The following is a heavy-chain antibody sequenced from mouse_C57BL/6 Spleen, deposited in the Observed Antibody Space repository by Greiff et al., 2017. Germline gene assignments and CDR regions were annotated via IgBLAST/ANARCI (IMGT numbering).Heavy chain of an antibody. D-gene: IGHD1-1*01. CDR3: ARGGYGSSYAYFDV. V-gene: IGHV1-22*01. Sequence: EVQLQQSGPELVKPGASVKMSCKASGYTFTDYNMHWVKQSPGKSLEWIGYINPSNGGTSYNQKFKGKATLTVNKSSSTAYMELRSLTSEDSAVYYGARGGYGSSYAYFDVWGTGTTVTVSS. J-gene: IGHJ1*03. CDR2: INPSNGGT. CDR1: GYTFTDYN.